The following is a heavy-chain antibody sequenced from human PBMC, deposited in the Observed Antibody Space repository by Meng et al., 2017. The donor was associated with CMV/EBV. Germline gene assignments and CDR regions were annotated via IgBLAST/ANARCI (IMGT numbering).Heavy chain of an antibody. CDR2: IRYDGGNK. Sequence: GESLKISCAASGFTFSSYGMHWVRQAPGKGLEWVAFIRYDGGNKYYADSVKGRFTISRDNSKNTLYLQMNSLRAEDTAVYYCAIGEYDILTGSRPWGQGTLVTVSS. CDR3: AIGEYDILTGSRP. V-gene: IGHV3-30*02. CDR1: GFTFSSYG. J-gene: IGHJ5*02. D-gene: IGHD3-9*01.